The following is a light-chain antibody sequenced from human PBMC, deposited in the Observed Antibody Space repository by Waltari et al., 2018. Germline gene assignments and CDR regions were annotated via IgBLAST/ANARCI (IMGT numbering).Light chain of an antibody. CDR2: YDT. CDR1: NIGSRS. Sequence: YVLTQPPSVSVAPGQTARITCDINNIGSRSVHWCQQRPGQAPVTVIHYDTDRPSGIPARFSGSNSGDTATLTISRVEAGDEADYYCQVWDSSRAHVIFSGGTRLTVL. CDR3: QVWDSSRAHVI. J-gene: IGLJ2*01. V-gene: IGLV3-21*04.